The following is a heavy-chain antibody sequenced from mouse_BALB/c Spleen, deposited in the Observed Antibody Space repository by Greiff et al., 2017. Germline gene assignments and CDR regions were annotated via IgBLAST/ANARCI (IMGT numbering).Heavy chain of an antibody. V-gene: IGHV2-2*02. CDR1: GFSLTSYG. J-gene: IGHJ4*01. CDR2: IWSGGST. D-gene: IGHD2-2*01. CDR3: ARNWGGYDGLSYAMDY. Sequence: QVQLQQSGPGLVQPSQSLSITCTVSGFSLTSYGVHWVRQSPGKGLEWLGVIWSGGSTDYNAAFISRLSISKDNSKSQVFFKMNSLQANDTAIYYCARNWGGYDGLSYAMDYWGQGTSVTVSS.